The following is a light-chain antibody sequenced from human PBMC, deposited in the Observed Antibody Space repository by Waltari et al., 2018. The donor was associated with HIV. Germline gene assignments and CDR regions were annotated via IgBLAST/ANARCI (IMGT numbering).Light chain of an antibody. J-gene: IGKJ2*01. CDR1: QSVSSNY. CDR2: GAS. V-gene: IGKV3-20*01. Sequence: EIVLTQSPGTLSLSPGESATLSCSARQSVSSNYLARYQQQPGQAPRLLIYGASSRATGIPDRFSGSRSGTDFTLTISRLEPEDFAVYYCQQYGGSPYTFGQGTKLEIK. CDR3: QQYGGSPYT.